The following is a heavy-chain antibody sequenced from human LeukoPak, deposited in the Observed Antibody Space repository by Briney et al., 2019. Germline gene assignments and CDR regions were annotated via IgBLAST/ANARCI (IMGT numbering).Heavy chain of an antibody. CDR2: ISAYNGNT. Sequence: ASVKVSCKASGYTFSSYGITWGRQAPGQGLEWMGWISAYNGNTNYAQKLQGRVTMTTDTSTSTAYMELRSLRSDDTAVYYCARDYYDFWSGYSGVNWFDPWGQGTLVTVSS. D-gene: IGHD3-3*01. CDR3: ARDYYDFWSGYSGVNWFDP. V-gene: IGHV1-18*01. CDR1: GYTFSSYG. J-gene: IGHJ5*02.